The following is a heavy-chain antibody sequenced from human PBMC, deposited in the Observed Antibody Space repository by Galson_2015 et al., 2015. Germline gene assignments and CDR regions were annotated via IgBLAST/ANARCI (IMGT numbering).Heavy chain of an antibody. V-gene: IGHV3-23*01. D-gene: IGHD2-2*01. Sequence: SLRLSCAASGFTFSSYAMSWVRQAPGKGLEWVSTISGSGGSTYYADSVKGRFTISRDNSKNTLYLQMNSLRAEDTAVYYCAKEAPGGGYCISTICSWSVDCWGQGTLVTVSS. CDR2: ISGSGGST. CDR1: GFTFSSYA. CDR3: AKEAPGGGYCISTICSWSVDC. J-gene: IGHJ4*02.